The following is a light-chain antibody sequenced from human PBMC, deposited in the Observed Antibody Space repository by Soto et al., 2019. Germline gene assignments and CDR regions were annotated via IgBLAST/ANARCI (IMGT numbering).Light chain of an antibody. CDR1: SSDVGGYHY. CDR3: SSYSSSSTNVV. Sequence: QSALTQPASLSGSPGQSITISCSGTSSDVGGYHYVSWDQQHPVQAPHLLLYDVSKRPSGVSTRFSASKSGNTASLTISGLQAEDDADYYGSSYSSSSTNVVFGGGTALTLL. J-gene: IGLJ2*01. V-gene: IGLV2-14*01. CDR2: DVS.